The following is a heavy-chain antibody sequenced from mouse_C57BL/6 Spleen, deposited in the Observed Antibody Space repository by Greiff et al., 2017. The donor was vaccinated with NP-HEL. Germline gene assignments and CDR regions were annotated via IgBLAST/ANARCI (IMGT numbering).Heavy chain of an antibody. Sequence: QVQLQQPGAELVKPGASVKLSCKASGYTFTSYWTHWVKQRPGQGLEWIGMIHPNSGSTNYNEKFKSKATLTVDKSSSTAYMQLSSLTSEDSAVYYCARRLLHYAMDYWGQGTSVTVSS. D-gene: IGHD2-3*01. CDR1: GYTFTSYW. V-gene: IGHV1-64*01. CDR3: ARRLLHYAMDY. J-gene: IGHJ4*01. CDR2: IHPNSGST.